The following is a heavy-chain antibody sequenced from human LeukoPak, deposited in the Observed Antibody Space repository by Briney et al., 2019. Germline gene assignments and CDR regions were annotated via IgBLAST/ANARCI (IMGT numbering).Heavy chain of an antibody. Sequence: ASVKLSCKASGGTFSSYAISWVRQAPGQGLEWMGRIIPILGIANYAQKFQGRVTITADKSTSTAYMELSSLRSEDTAVYYCARDLVVVAKDYYYGMDVWGQAAPATASS. J-gene: IGHJ6*02. CDR2: IIPILGIA. CDR1: GGTFSSYA. CDR3: ARDLVVVAKDYYYGMDV. V-gene: IGHV1-69*04. D-gene: IGHD2-15*01.